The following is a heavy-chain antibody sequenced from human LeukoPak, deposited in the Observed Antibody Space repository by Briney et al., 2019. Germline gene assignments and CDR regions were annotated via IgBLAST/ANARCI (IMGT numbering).Heavy chain of an antibody. Sequence: SETLSLTCTVSGGSISSGGYYWSRIRQHPGKGLEWIGYIYYSGSTYYNPSLKSRVTISVDTSKNQFSLKLSSVTAADTAVYYCARARRVASSPDIVATDFDYWGQGTLVTVSS. CDR3: ARARRVASSPDIVATDFDY. CDR2: IYYSGST. J-gene: IGHJ4*02. CDR1: GGSISSGGYY. D-gene: IGHD5-12*01. V-gene: IGHV4-31*03.